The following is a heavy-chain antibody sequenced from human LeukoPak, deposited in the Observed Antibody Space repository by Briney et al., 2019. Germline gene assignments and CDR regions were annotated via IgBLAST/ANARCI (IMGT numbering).Heavy chain of an antibody. CDR3: ARDGGAYCGGDCDYFDY. Sequence: SETLSLTCTVSGGSISSYYWSWIRQPPGKGLEWIGYIYYSGSTNYNPSLKSRVTISVDTSKNQFSLKLSSVTAADTAVYYCARDGGAYCGGDCDYFDYWGQGTLVTVSS. CDR1: GGSISSYY. J-gene: IGHJ4*02. CDR2: IYYSGST. D-gene: IGHD2-21*01. V-gene: IGHV4-59*01.